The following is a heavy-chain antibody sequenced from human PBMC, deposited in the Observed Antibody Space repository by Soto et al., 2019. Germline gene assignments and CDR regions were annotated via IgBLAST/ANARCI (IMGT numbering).Heavy chain of an antibody. CDR1: GGSFSGYF. V-gene: IGHV4-34*01. J-gene: IGHJ4*02. CDR2: VHHSGSP. Sequence: SETLSLTCAVYGGSFSGYFWSWIRQPPGKGLEWIGEVHHSGSPSYNPSLRSRVTLSVDTSKNHFSLRLSSVTAADTAVYYCARVSLYGSGSYLRYYYDYWGQGTQVTVSS. CDR3: ARVSLYGSGSYLRYYYDY. D-gene: IGHD3-10*01.